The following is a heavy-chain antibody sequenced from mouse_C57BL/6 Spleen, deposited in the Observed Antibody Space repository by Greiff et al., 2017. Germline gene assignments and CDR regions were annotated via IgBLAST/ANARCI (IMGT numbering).Heavy chain of an antibody. Sequence: EVKLVESGGGLVKPGGSLKLSCAASGFTFSSYAMSWVRQTPEKRLEWVATISDGGSYTYYPDNVKGRFTISRDNAKNNLYLQMSHLKSEDTAMYYCAREGDYHYFDYWGQGTTLTVSS. CDR2: ISDGGSYT. D-gene: IGHD2-4*01. J-gene: IGHJ2*01. CDR3: AREGDYHYFDY. CDR1: GFTFSSYA. V-gene: IGHV5-4*01.